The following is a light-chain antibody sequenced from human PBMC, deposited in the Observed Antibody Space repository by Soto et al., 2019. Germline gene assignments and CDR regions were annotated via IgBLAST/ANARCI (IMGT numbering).Light chain of an antibody. V-gene: IGKV1-39*01. J-gene: IGKJ1*01. CDR2: GTS. Sequence: DIQMTQSPASLSASVGDRVTITCRASQSIRSFLTWYQQKPGKAPKLLIYGTSSLQDGVTSRFSGSGSGTEFTLTISSLQPEDFASYYCQQSHDSPWAFGPGTKV. CDR1: QSIRSF. CDR3: QQSHDSPWA.